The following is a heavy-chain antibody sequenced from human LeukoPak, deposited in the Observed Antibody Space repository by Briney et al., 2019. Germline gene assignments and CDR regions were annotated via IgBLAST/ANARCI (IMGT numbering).Heavy chain of an antibody. CDR1: GGSFSGHY. J-gene: IGHJ4*02. V-gene: IGHV4-34*01. CDR3: AREMVRPGGAKDDY. D-gene: IGHD3-10*01. Sequence: SETLSLTCAVYGGSFSGHYWSWIRQPPGKGLEWIGEINHSGSTNYNPSLKSRVTISVDTSKNQFSLKLSSVTAADTAVYYCAREMVRPGGAKDDYWGQGTLVTVSS. CDR2: INHSGST.